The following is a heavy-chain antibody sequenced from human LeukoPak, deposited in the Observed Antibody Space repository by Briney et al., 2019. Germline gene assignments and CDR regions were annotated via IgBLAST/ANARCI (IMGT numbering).Heavy chain of an antibody. J-gene: IGHJ4*02. V-gene: IGHV3-23*01. D-gene: IGHD1-7*01. CDR2: ITGGGDRT. CDR3: ARQFYLRRNWNYAFDS. Sequence: GGSLRLSCAASGFTFSSYAMTWVRKAPGKGLEWVAVITGGGDRTYYADSLKGRFTISRDNSKNVLYLQMNSLRAEDTAVYYCARQFYLRRNWNYAFDSWGQGTLVTVSS. CDR1: GFTFSSYA.